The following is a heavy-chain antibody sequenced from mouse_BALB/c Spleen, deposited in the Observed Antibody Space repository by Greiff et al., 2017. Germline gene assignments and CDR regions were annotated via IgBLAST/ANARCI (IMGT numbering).Heavy chain of an antibody. CDR1: GFSLTSYG. V-gene: IGHV2-6-7*01. CDR2: IWGDGST. CDR3: ARGEFAY. J-gene: IGHJ3*01. Sequence: VKLVESGPGLVAPSQSLSITCTVSGFSLTSYGVNWVRQPPGKGLEWLGMIWGDGSTDYNSALKSRLSISKDNSKSQVFLKMNSLQTDDTARYYCARGEFAYWGQGTLVTVSA.